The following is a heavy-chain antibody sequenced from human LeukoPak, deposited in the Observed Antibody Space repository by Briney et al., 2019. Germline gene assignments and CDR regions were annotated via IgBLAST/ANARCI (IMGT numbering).Heavy chain of an antibody. Sequence: ASVKVSCKSSGYTFTSYAMHWVRQAPGQRLELMGWINAGNGNTKYSQKFQGRVTITRDTSASTAYMELSSLRSEDTAVYYCARDGREPYSSGWHPTVYWGQGTLVTVSS. CDR3: ARDGREPYSSGWHPTVY. J-gene: IGHJ4*02. CDR1: GYTFTSYA. D-gene: IGHD6-19*01. CDR2: INAGNGNT. V-gene: IGHV1-3*01.